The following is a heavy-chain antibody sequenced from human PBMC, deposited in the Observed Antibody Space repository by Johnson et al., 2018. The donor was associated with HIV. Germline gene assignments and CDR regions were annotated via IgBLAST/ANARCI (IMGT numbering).Heavy chain of an antibody. D-gene: IGHD3-3*01. CDR2: ISGSGSGT. J-gene: IGHJ3*02. CDR3: AKVGLEGGEEGVGAFDI. V-gene: IGHV3-23*04. CDR1: GFTFSSYA. Sequence: EVQLVESGGGVVQPGRSLRLSCAASGFTFSSYAMNWVRQAPGKGLEWVSAISGSGSGTYYADSVKGRFTVSRDNSNNTLHLQMKSLRAEDMGLYYCAKVGLEGGEEGVGAFDIWGRGTMVTVST.